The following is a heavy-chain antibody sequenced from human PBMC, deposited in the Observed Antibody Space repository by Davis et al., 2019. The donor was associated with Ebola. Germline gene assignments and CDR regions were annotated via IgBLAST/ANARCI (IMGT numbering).Heavy chain of an antibody. J-gene: IGHJ6*02. D-gene: IGHD5-12*01. Sequence: SVTVSCKASGGTFSSYAISWVRQAPGQGLEWMGGIIPIFGTANYAQKFQGSVTITADKSTSTAYMELSSLRSEDTAVYYCAREWGGYSGYYRIEDYYYYGMDVWGQGTTVTVSS. CDR1: GGTFSSYA. CDR2: IIPIFGTA. CDR3: AREWGGYSGYYRIEDYYYYGMDV. V-gene: IGHV1-69*06.